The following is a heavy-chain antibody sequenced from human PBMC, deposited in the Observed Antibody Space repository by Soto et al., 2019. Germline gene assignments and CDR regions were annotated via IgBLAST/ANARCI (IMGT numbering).Heavy chain of an antibody. CDR2: IYPGDSDT. J-gene: IGHJ4*02. CDR3: AILYDSSGSPFDY. CDR1: GYTFTDYW. Sequence: GESLKISCKGSGYTFTDYWIGWVRQLPGKGLEWMGIIYPGDSDTRYSPSFQGQVTISADKSISTAYLQWSSLKASDTAMYYCAILYDSSGSPFDYWGQGTLVSVSS. D-gene: IGHD3-22*01. V-gene: IGHV5-51*01.